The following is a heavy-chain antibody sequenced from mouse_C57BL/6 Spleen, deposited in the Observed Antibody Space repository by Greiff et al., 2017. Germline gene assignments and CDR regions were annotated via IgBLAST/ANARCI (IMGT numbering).Heavy chain of an antibody. D-gene: IGHD1-1*01. V-gene: IGHV1-15*01. CDR1: GYTFTDYE. CDR2: IDPETGGT. CDR3: TRSPHYYGSSDFDY. Sequence: VQLQASGAELVRPGASVTLSCKASGYTFTDYEMHWVKQTPVHGLEWIGAIDPETGGTAYNQKFKGKAILTADKSSSTAYMELRSLTSEDSAVYYCTRSPHYYGSSDFDYWGQGTTLTVSS. J-gene: IGHJ2*01.